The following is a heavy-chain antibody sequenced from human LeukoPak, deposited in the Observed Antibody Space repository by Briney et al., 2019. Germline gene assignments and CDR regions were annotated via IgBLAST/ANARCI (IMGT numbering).Heavy chain of an antibody. D-gene: IGHD2-15*01. V-gene: IGHV4-30-2*01. J-gene: IGHJ3*02. CDR3: ARYSGSEPYDAFDI. Sequence: SETLSLTCTVSGGSISSGGYYWSWIRQPPGKGLEWIGYIYHSGSTYYNPSLKSRVTISVDRSKNQFSLKLSSVTAADTAVYYCARYSGSEPYDAFDIWGQGTMVTVSS. CDR1: GGSISSGGYY. CDR2: IYHSGST.